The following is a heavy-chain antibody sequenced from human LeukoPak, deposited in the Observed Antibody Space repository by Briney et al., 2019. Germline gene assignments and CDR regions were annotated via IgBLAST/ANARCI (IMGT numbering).Heavy chain of an antibody. Sequence: GGSLRLSCAVSGFTFSSYDMSWVRQAPGKGLEWVSAISGSGGSTYYADSVKGRFTISRDNSKSTLYLQMNSLRAEDTAIYYCARTSYSNDWYFPAEWGQGTLVTVSS. CDR1: GFTFSSYD. V-gene: IGHV3-23*01. CDR3: ARTSYSNDWYFPAE. CDR2: ISGSGGST. J-gene: IGHJ4*02. D-gene: IGHD6-19*01.